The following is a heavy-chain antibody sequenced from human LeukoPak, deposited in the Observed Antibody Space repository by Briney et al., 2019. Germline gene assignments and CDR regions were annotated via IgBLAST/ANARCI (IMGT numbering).Heavy chain of an antibody. V-gene: IGHV3-53*01. D-gene: IGHD6-19*01. CDR2: IYSGGST. J-gene: IGHJ4*02. Sequence: GGSLRLSCAASGFTFNNAWMSWVRQAPGKGLEWVSVIYSGGSTYYADSVKGRFAISRDNSKNTLSLQMNSLRAEDTAVYYCAKDGPMGYTSGWYDYWGQGTLVTVSS. CDR3: AKDGPMGYTSGWYDY. CDR1: GFTFNNAW.